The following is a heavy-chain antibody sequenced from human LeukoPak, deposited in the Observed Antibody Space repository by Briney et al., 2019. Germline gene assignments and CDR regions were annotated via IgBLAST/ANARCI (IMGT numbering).Heavy chain of an antibody. V-gene: IGHV3-33*01. CDR3: VRDYCSGGSCYESKWFDP. CDR2: IWFDGINT. D-gene: IGHD2-15*01. Sequence: GTSLRLSCAASGFTFSKYGMHWVRQAPGKGLEWVAVIWFDGINTNHADSVKGRFTVSRVNSKNTLFLQMNSLRAEDTAVYFCVRDYCSGGSCYESKWFDPWGQGTLVTVSS. CDR1: GFTFSKYG. J-gene: IGHJ5*02.